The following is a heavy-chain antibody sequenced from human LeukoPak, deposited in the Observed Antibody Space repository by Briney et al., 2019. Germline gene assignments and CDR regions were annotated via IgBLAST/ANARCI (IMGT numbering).Heavy chain of an antibody. V-gene: IGHV3-23*01. J-gene: IGHJ4*02. CDR2: ISGSGGST. D-gene: IGHD5-18*01. CDR3: AKESQLWVGGLD. Sequence: GGSLRLSCAASGFTFSSYAMYWVRQAPGKGLEWVAAISGSGGSTYYADSVKGRFTISRDNSKNTLYLQMNSLRAEDTAVYYCAKESQLWVGGLDWGQGNLVTVSS. CDR1: GFTFSSYA.